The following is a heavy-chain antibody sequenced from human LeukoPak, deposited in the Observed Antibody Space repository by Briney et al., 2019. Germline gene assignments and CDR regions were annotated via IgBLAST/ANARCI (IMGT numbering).Heavy chain of an antibody. CDR3: AKDRGAHWYFDL. J-gene: IGHJ2*01. CDR2: ISYDGSNK. V-gene: IGHV3-30*18. CDR1: GFTFSSYG. Sequence: GGSLRLSCAPSGFTFSSYGMHWVRQAPGKGLEWVAVISYDGSNKYYADSVKGRFTISRDNSKNTLYLQMNSLRAEDTAVYYCAKDRGAHWYFDLWGRGTLVTVSS. D-gene: IGHD3-10*01.